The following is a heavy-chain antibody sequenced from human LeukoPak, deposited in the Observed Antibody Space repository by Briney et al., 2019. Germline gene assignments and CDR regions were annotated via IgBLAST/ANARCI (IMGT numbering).Heavy chain of an antibody. Sequence: GGSLRLSCAASGFTFTSYSMNWVRQAPGKGLEWVSTISGGGGSTYYADSVKGRFTISRDNSKNTLYLQVNSLKTEDTAMYYCTSYVLTVTPDFWGQGTLVTVSS. CDR1: GFTFTSYS. CDR3: TSYVLTVTPDF. CDR2: ISGGGGST. J-gene: IGHJ4*02. V-gene: IGHV3-23*01. D-gene: IGHD4-11*01.